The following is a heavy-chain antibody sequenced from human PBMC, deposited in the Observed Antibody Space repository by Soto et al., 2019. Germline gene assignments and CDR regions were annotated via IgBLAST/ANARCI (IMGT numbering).Heavy chain of an antibody. CDR1: GGSISSGDYY. CDR2: IYYSGST. V-gene: IGHV4-30-4*01. Sequence: QVQLQESGPGLVKPSQTLSLTYTVSGGSISSGDYYWSWIRQPPGKGLEWIGYIYYSGSTYYNPSLKSRVTISVDTSKNQFSLKLSSVTAADTAVYYCARMEATYYYDSSGSNYYYGMDVWGQGTTVTVSS. J-gene: IGHJ6*02. CDR3: ARMEATYYYDSSGSNYYYGMDV. D-gene: IGHD3-22*01.